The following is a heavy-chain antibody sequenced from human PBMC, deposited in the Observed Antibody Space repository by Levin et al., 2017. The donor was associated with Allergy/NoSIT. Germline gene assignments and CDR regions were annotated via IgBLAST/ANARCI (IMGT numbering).Heavy chain of an antibody. CDR3: ARLIILVDYGSGSDRGIWFDP. V-gene: IGHV1-2*02. D-gene: IGHD3-10*01. J-gene: IGHJ5*02. Sequence: GESLKISCKASGYTFTGYYMHWVRQAPGQGLEWMGWINPNSGGTNYAQKFQGRVTMTRDTSISTAYMELSRLRSDDTAVYYCARLIILVDYGSGSDRGIWFDPWGQGTLVTVSS. CDR2: INPNSGGT. CDR1: GYTFTGYY.